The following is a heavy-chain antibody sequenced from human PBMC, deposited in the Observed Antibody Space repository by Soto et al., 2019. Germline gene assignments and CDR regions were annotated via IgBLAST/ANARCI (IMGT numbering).Heavy chain of an antibody. CDR1: GFTFSSYS. Sequence: EVQLVESGGGLVQPGGSLRLSCAASGFTFSSYSMNWVRQAPGKGLEWVSYISSSSSTIYYADSVKGRFTISRDNAKNSPDLQMNSLRDEDTAVYYCARDKGGCISTSCYEYYYYGMDVWGQGTTVTVSS. V-gene: IGHV3-48*02. CDR3: ARDKGGCISTSCYEYYYYGMDV. CDR2: ISSSSSTI. J-gene: IGHJ6*02. D-gene: IGHD2-2*01.